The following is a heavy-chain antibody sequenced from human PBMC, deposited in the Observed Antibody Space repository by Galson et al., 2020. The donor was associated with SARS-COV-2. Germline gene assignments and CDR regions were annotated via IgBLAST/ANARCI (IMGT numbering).Heavy chain of an antibody. V-gene: IGHV1-2*02. Sequence: ASVKVSCKSSGYTFTAYFIHWVRQAPGQGLEWMGFINPKRGGTEFAPKFQGRISMTRDTSINTVYMELRGLRSDDTAQYYCARDSGRPGRYWYYDLWGRGTPVMVSS. CDR2: INPKRGGT. J-gene: IGHJ2*01. CDR1: GYTFTAYF. D-gene: IGHD3-10*01. CDR3: ARDSGRPGRYWYYDL.